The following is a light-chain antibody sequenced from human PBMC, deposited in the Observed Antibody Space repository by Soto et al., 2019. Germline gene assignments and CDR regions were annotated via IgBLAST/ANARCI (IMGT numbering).Light chain of an antibody. CDR2: DVS. CDR1: SSDVGAYNY. J-gene: IGLJ1*01. Sequence: QSVLTQPASVSGSPGQSITISCTGTSSDVGAYNYASWYQQYPGEAPKVIIYDVSHRPAGVSNRFSGSKSGNTASLTISGLQTQDEADYYCSSYTSPTTYVFGTGTKLTVL. CDR3: SSYTSPTTYV. V-gene: IGLV2-14*01.